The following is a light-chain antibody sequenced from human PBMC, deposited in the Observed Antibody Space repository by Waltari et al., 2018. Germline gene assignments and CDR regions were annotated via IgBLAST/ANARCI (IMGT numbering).Light chain of an antibody. V-gene: IGKV3-20*01. CDR1: QSIGRY. J-gene: IGKJ1*01. CDR3: QNHERLPAV. Sequence: EIVLTQSPGTLSLSPGERATLSCRASQSIGRYLVWYQQKPGQAPRLLNYGASSRAAGIPDRFSGSGSGTDFSLTISRLEPEDFAVYYCQNHERLPAVFGQGTKVEIK. CDR2: GAS.